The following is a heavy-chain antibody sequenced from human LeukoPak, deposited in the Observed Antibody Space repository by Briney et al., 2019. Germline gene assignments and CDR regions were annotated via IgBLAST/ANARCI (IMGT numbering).Heavy chain of an antibody. CDR1: GFTFSCCG. CDR2: IGFDGSTQ. CDR3: VMDMDV. V-gene: IGHV3-30*02. J-gene: IGHJ6*02. Sequence: GGSLRLSCAASGFTFSCCGMHWVRQAPGRGLKWVALIGFDGSTQYYADSVKGRFTISRDNSKNTLYLQMNSLRAEDTAVYYCVMDMDVWGQGTTVTVSS.